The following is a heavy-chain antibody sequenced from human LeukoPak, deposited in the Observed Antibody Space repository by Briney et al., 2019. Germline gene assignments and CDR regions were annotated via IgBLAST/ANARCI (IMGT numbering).Heavy chain of an antibody. V-gene: IGHV1-18*04. CDR2: ISAYNGNT. CDR1: GYTFTSYG. J-gene: IGHJ4*02. CDR3: AREYQLLSPFDY. Sequence: ASVKVSCKASGYTFTSYGISWLGQAPGQGLDGMGWISAYNGNTNYAQKLQGRVTMTTDTSTSTAYMELRSLRSDVTAVYYCAREYQLLSPFDYWGQGTLVTVSS. D-gene: IGHD2-2*01.